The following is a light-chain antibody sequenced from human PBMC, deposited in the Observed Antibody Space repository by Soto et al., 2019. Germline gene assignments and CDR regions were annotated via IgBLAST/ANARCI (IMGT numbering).Light chain of an antibody. CDR2: DAS. Sequence: AIQLTQSPSSLSASVGDRVTITCRASQGISSALAWYQQKPGKAPKILIYDASSLESGVPSRFSGSGSGTDFTLTISSLQPEDFATYYCQQFNSYPPITCGQGTRLEIK. J-gene: IGKJ5*01. V-gene: IGKV1-13*02. CDR1: QGISSA. CDR3: QQFNSYPPIT.